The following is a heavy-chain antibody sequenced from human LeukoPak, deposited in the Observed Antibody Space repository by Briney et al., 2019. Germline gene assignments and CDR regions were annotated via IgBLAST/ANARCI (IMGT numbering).Heavy chain of an antibody. V-gene: IGHV4-59*01. Sequence: SETLSLTCAVSGDSISSDYWSWVRQPPGKGLEWIGYIYYTGSTNYNPSLKSRVTITVDTSKNQFSLKLSSVTAADTAVYYCARDVPPLRLRGCFDPWGQGTLVTVSS. CDR2: IYYTGST. CDR3: ARDVPPLRLRGCFDP. D-gene: IGHD3-3*01. J-gene: IGHJ5*02. CDR1: GDSISSDY.